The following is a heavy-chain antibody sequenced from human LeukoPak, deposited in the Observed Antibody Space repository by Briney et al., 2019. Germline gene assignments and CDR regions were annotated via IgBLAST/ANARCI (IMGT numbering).Heavy chain of an antibody. Sequence: SETLSLTXTVSGGSISSYYWSWIRQPPGKGLEWIGYIYYSGSTNYNPSLKSRVTISVDTSKNQFSLKLRSVTAADTAVYYCARDGGYCSSTNCYDYWGQGTLVTVSP. D-gene: IGHD2-2*03. CDR3: ARDGGYCSSTNCYDY. J-gene: IGHJ4*02. V-gene: IGHV4-59*01. CDR1: GGSISSYY. CDR2: IYYSGST.